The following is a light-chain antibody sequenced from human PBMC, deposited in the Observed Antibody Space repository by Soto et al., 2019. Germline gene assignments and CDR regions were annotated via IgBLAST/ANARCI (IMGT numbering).Light chain of an antibody. CDR1: QSVSSDY. CDR3: QQYATSLT. J-gene: IGKJ4*01. Sequence: EIVLTQSPGTLSLSPGERATLSCRASQSVSSDYLAWYQHKPGQAPRLLIYAASSRATGIPDRFSGSGSGTDFTLTISRLEPEDFAVYSCQQYATSLTCGGGTKVEI. V-gene: IGKV3-20*01. CDR2: AAS.